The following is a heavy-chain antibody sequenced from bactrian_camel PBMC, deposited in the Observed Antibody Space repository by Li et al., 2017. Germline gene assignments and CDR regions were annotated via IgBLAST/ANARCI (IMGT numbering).Heavy chain of an antibody. J-gene: IGHJ4*01. D-gene: IGHD5*01. CDR2: IDSDGST. CDR1: RYTFSAYC. Sequence: VQLVESGGGSVQAGGSLRLSCDASRYTFSAYCMGWSRQAPGKEREGVAAIDSDGSTHYGVSVKGRFTVSVDNARKTLYLQMNDLKPEDTAVYYCAASLGKTYCHAAFFLTRPRPNFGRMGQGTQVTVS. V-gene: IGHV3S9*01.